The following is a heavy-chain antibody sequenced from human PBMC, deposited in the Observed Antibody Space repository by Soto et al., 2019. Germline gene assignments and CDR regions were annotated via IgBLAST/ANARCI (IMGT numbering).Heavy chain of an antibody. J-gene: IGHJ4*02. V-gene: IGHV4-39*07. CDR1: GGSISSSNYY. CDR2: IYYSGTT. D-gene: IGHD3-16*01. Sequence: PSETLSLTCAVSGGSISSSNYYWGWIRQPPGKGLEWIGNIYYSGTTNYNPSLTSRVTISIDTSKNQFSLKLSSVTAADTALYYCARTLEFVGLDSWGLGTLVTVSS. CDR3: ARTLEFVGLDS.